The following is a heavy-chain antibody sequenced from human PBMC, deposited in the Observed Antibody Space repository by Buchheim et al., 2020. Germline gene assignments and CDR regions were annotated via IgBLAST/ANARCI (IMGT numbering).Heavy chain of an antibody. CDR1: GGSFSGYY. CDR2: INHSGST. D-gene: IGHD3-22*01. J-gene: IGHJ6*02. V-gene: IGHV4-34*01. CDR3: ASSDSSGYRGYYYYGMDV. Sequence: QVQLQQWGAGLLKPSETLSLPCAVYGGSFSGYYWSWIRQPPGKGLEWIGEINHSGSTNYNPSLKSRVTISVDTSKNQFSLKLSSVTAADTAVYYCASSDSSGYRGYYYYGMDVWGQGTT.